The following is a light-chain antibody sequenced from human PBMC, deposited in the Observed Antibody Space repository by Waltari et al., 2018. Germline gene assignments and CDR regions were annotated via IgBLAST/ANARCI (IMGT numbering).Light chain of an antibody. CDR3: CSYTSSSTWV. CDR2: EVS. V-gene: IGLV2-14*02. Sequence: QSALTQPASVSGSPGQSITISCTGTSSDAGNFHLVSWYQQHPAKVPKLIIYEVSKRPSGVSNHFSGSKSGNTASLTISGLRAEDEADYYCCSYTSSSTWVFGGGTKLTVL. CDR1: SSDAGNFHL. J-gene: IGLJ2*01.